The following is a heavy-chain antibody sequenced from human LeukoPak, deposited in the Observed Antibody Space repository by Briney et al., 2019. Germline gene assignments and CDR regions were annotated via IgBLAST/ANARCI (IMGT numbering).Heavy chain of an antibody. V-gene: IGHV3-21*01. CDR3: AVTGYSSSWYVGY. J-gene: IGHJ4*02. D-gene: IGHD6-13*01. CDR2: ISSSSSYI. Sequence: GGFLRLSCAASGFTFSSYSMNWVRQAPGKGLEWVSSISSSSSYIYYADSVKGRFTISRDNAKNSLYLQMNSLRAEDTAVYYCAVTGYSSSWYVGYWGQGTLVTVSS. CDR1: GFTFSSYS.